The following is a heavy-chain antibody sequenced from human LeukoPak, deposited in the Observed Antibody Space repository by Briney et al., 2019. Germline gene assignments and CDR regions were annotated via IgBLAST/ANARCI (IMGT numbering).Heavy chain of an antibody. CDR3: ARVGYGFSEVVRGVTSYYFDY. Sequence: ASETLSLTCTVFGGSISSYYWSWVRQPPGKGLEWLGYVSYSWSTNHNPSLKSRVIISIDTSKNQFSLTLNSVTAADPAVYYCARVGYGFSEVVRGVTSYYFDYWGQGTLVTVSS. CDR1: GGSISSYY. V-gene: IGHV4-59*01. D-gene: IGHD3-10*01. CDR2: VSYSWST. J-gene: IGHJ4*02.